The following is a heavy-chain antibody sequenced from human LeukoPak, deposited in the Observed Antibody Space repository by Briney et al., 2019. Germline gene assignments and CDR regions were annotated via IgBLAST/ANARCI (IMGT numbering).Heavy chain of an antibody. D-gene: IGHD6-13*01. CDR1: GYTFTGYY. V-gene: IGHV1-2*02. Sequence: ASVKVSCKASGYTFTGYYMHWVRQAPGQGLEWMGWINPNSGGTNYAQKFQGRVTMTRDTSISTAYMELSRLRSEDTAVYYCARSLSMSLNSPRRISSSWTDYWGQGTLVTVSS. J-gene: IGHJ4*02. CDR3: ARSLSMSLNSPRRISSSWTDY. CDR2: INPNSGGT.